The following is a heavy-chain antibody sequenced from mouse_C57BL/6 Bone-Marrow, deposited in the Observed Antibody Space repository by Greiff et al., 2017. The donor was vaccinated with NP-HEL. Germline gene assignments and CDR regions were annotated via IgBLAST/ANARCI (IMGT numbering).Heavy chain of an antibody. CDR3: ARGYYGSSHWYFDV. CDR1: DSEVFPIAY. V-gene: IGHV15-2*01. D-gene: IGHD1-1*01. CDR2: ILPSIGRT. J-gene: IGHJ1*03. Sequence: VQLQQSGSELRSPGSSVKLSCKDFDSEVFPIAYMSWVRQKPGHGFEWIGGILPSIGRTIYGEKFEDKATVDADTLSNTAYLELNSLTSEDSAIYYWARGYYGSSHWYFDVWGTGTTVTVSS.